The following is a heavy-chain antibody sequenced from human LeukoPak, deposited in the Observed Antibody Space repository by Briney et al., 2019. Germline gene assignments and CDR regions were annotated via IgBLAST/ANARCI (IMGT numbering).Heavy chain of an antibody. V-gene: IGHV4-4*02. Sequence: SGTLSLTCAVSGGSIGTINLWWTWVRQPPGKGLEWIGEIYHSGNTDYNPSLKSRVTISIDKSKNQFSLNLSSVTAADTAVYYCAREGDKYANWFDTWGQGTLVTVSS. CDR2: IYHSGNT. CDR1: GGSIGTINLW. J-gene: IGHJ5*02. CDR3: AREGDKYANWFDT. D-gene: IGHD2-8*01.